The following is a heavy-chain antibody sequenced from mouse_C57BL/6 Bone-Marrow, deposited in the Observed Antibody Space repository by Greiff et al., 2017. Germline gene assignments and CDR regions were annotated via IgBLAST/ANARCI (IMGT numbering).Heavy chain of an antibody. D-gene: IGHD2-4*01. Sequence: QVQLQQPGAELVKPGASVKLSCKASGYTFTSYWMHWVKQRPGQGLEWIGMIHPNSGSTNYNEKFKSKATLTVDKSSSTAYMQLSSLTSEDSAVYYCARGGGLYDYDGGGPWFAYWGQGTLVTVSA. V-gene: IGHV1-64*01. CDR3: ARGGGLYDYDGGGPWFAY. CDR1: GYTFTSYW. CDR2: IHPNSGST. J-gene: IGHJ3*01.